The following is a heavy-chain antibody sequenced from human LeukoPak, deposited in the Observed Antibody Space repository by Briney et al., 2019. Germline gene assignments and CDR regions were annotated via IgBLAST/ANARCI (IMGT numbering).Heavy chain of an antibody. J-gene: IGHJ4*02. V-gene: IGHV3-23*01. CDR2: ISHSGGST. Sequence: GGSLRLSCAASGFPFNNFVMNWVRQAPGKGLEWVSLISHSGGSTYYTDSVKGRFTVSRDNSKNTVYLQMNSPRVEDTAVYYCAKKNAFGKSFDYWGQGTLVTVSS. D-gene: IGHD3-10*01. CDR1: GFPFNNFV. CDR3: AKKNAFGKSFDY.